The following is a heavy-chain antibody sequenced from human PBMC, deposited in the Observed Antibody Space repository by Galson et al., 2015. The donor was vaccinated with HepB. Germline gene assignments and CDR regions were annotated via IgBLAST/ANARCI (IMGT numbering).Heavy chain of an antibody. Sequence: SVKVSCKASGGTFSSYAISWVRQAPGQGLEWMGRIIPILGIANYAQKFQGRVTITADKSTSTAYMELSSLRSEDTAVYYCARGVVVAAEGSGEGYWGQGTLVTVSS. CDR3: ARGVVVAAEGSGEGY. CDR2: IIPILGIA. CDR1: GGTFSSYA. D-gene: IGHD2-15*01. V-gene: IGHV1-69*04. J-gene: IGHJ4*02.